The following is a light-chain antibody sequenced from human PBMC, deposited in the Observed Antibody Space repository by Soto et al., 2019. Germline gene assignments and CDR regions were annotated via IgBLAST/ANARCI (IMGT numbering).Light chain of an antibody. Sequence: DIQMTQSPSSLSASVGDRVTITCQASRDIRKYLNWDQQKPGKAPKLLIYDASNLETGVTSRFSGSGSGTDFTFTISSLQSEDIATYYCQQYHTLVSFGGGTKVEIK. V-gene: IGKV1-33*01. J-gene: IGKJ4*01. CDR1: RDIRKY. CDR3: QQYHTLVS. CDR2: DAS.